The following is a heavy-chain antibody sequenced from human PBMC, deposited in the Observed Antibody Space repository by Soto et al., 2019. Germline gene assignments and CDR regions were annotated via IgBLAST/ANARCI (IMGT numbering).Heavy chain of an antibody. J-gene: IGHJ4*02. CDR2: ISYDGSNK. D-gene: IGHD4-17*01. V-gene: IGHV3-30-3*01. CDR3: ARSVDY. CDR1: GFTFSSYA. Sequence: QVQLVESGGGVVQPGRSLRRSCAASGFTFSSYAMHWVRQAPGKGLEWVAVISYDGSNKYYADSVKGRFTISRDNSKNTLYLQMNSLRAEDTAVYYCARSVDYWGQGTLVTVSS.